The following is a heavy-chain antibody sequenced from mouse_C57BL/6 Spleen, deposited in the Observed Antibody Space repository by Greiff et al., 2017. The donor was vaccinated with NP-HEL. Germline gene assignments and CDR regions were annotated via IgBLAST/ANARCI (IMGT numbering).Heavy chain of an antibody. CDR1: GYTFTDHT. V-gene: IGHV1-78*01. D-gene: IGHD3-2*02. J-gene: IGHJ2*01. Sequence: VQLQQSDAELVKPGASVKISCKVSGYTFTDHTIHWMKQRPEQGLEWIGYIYPRDGSNKYNEKFKGKATLTADKSSSTAYMQLNSLTSEDSAVYLCARCPLRLRYFDYWGQGTTLTVSS. CDR2: IYPRDGSN. CDR3: ARCPLRLRYFDY.